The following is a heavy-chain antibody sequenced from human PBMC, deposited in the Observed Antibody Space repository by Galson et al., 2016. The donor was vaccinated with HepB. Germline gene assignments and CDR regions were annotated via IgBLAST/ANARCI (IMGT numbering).Heavy chain of an antibody. CDR3: ARERTGIWDNFDY. D-gene: IGHD2-15*01. CDR1: GFTFRSYG. CDR2: INDSGGTT. Sequence: SLRLSCAASGFTFRSYGMSWVRQAPGKGLEWVSVINDSGGTTYYADPGKGRFTISRDNSKNPLHLQMNSLTAEDTALYYCARERTGIWDNFDYWGQGALVTVSS. V-gene: IGHV3-23*01. J-gene: IGHJ4*02.